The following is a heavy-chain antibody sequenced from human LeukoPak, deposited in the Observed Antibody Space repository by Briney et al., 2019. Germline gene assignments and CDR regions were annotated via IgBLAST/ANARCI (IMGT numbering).Heavy chain of an antibody. J-gene: IGHJ6*03. CDR1: GGSFSGHY. Sequence: PSETLSLTCAVYGGSFSGHYWMWIRQPPGKGLQWIGEVNDRGSTNYNPSLKSRLTISEDKSKKQFSLRLPSVTAADTAVYYCARGVVSGRFGDYYYYMDVWGKGTTVTVSS. V-gene: IGHV4-34*01. CDR3: ARGVVSGRFGDYYYYMDV. CDR2: VNDRGST. D-gene: IGHD3-16*01.